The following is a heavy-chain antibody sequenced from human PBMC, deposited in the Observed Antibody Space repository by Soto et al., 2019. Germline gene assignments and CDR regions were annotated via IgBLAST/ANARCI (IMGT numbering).Heavy chain of an antibody. Sequence: SVKVSCKASGGTFSSYAIGWVRQAPGQGLEWMGGIIPIFGTANYAQKFQGRVTITADESTSTAYMELSSLRSEDTAVYYCAVWGIAARLVAFDIWGQGTMVTVSS. CDR2: IIPIFGTA. V-gene: IGHV1-69*13. CDR3: AVWGIAARLVAFDI. CDR1: GGTFSSYA. J-gene: IGHJ3*02. D-gene: IGHD6-6*01.